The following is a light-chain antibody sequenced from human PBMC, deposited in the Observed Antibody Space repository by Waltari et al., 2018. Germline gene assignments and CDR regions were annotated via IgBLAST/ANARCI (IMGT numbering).Light chain of an antibody. Sequence: QSALTQPPSVSGSPGQSVTISCAGTSSDVGRYNRVSWYQQSPGTAPKVIIYDVPNRPTGVPDRFSASKSGNTASLTISGLQSEDEADYYCISYTPSDTYVFGTGTKVAVL. CDR1: SSDVGRYNR. CDR2: DVP. V-gene: IGLV2-18*02. J-gene: IGLJ1*01. CDR3: ISYTPSDTYV.